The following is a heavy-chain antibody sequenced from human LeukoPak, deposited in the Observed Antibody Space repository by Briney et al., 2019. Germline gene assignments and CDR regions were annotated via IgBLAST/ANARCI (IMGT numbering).Heavy chain of an antibody. J-gene: IGHJ6*03. V-gene: IGHV4-39*01. D-gene: IGHD1-1*01. CDR3: ARVPRTYMDV. Sequence: SETLSLTCTVSGGSISSSSYYWGWIRQPPGKGLEWIGSIYYSGSTYYNPSLKSRVTISVDTSKNQFSLKLSSVTATDTAVYYCARVPRTYMDVWGKGTTVTVSS. CDR2: IYYSGST. CDR1: GGSISSSSYY.